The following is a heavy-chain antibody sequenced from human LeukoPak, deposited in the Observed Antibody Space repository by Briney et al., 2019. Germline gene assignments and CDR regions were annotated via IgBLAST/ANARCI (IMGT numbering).Heavy chain of an antibody. CDR2: INWNGGST. D-gene: IGHD3-22*01. Sequence: GGSLRLSCAASGFTFDDYGMSWVRQAPGKGLEWVSGINWNGGSTGYADSVKGRFTISRDNAKNSLYLQMNSLRAEDTALYHCARKSKDYYDSSGYHWPYYFDYWGQGTLVTASS. V-gene: IGHV3-20*01. CDR3: ARKSKDYYDSSGYHWPYYFDY. CDR1: GFTFDDYG. J-gene: IGHJ4*02.